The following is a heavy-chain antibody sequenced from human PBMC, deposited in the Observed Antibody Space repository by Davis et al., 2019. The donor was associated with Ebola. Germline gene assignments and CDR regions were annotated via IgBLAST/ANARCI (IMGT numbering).Heavy chain of an antibody. Sequence: GESLKISCAPSGFTFSNYAMSWVRQAPGKGLEWVANIKQDGSEKYYVDSVKGRFTISRDNAKNSLYLQMNSLRVDDTAVYYCARDLWFGELSDCWGQGTLVTVSS. CDR3: ARDLWFGELSDC. D-gene: IGHD3-10*01. CDR2: IKQDGSEK. CDR1: GFTFSNYA. V-gene: IGHV3-7*03. J-gene: IGHJ4*02.